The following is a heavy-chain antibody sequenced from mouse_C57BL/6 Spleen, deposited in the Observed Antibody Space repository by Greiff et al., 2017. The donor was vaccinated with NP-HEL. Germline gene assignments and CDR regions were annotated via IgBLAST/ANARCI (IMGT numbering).Heavy chain of an antibody. CDR3: ARCYYGSSLWAMDY. J-gene: IGHJ4*01. Sequence: QVQLQQSGAELARPGASVKLSCKASGYTFTSYGISWVKQRTGQGLEWIGELYPRSGNTYYTEKFKGKATLTADNSSSTAYMELRSRTSEDSAVYFCARCYYGSSLWAMDYWGQGTSVTVSS. D-gene: IGHD1-1*01. CDR1: GYTFTSYG. V-gene: IGHV1-81*01. CDR2: LYPRSGNT.